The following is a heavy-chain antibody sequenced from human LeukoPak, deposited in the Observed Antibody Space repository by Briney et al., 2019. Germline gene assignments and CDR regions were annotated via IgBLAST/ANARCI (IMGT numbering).Heavy chain of an antibody. CDR1: GFTFSSYA. CDR2: ISGSGGST. Sequence: QTGGSLRLSCAASGFTFSSYAMSWVRQAPGKGLEWVSAISGSGGSTYYADSVKGWFTISRDNSKNTLYLQMNSLRAEDTAVYYCAYSSSWYSDYWGQGTLVTVSS. V-gene: IGHV3-23*01. CDR3: AYSSSWYSDY. D-gene: IGHD6-13*01. J-gene: IGHJ4*02.